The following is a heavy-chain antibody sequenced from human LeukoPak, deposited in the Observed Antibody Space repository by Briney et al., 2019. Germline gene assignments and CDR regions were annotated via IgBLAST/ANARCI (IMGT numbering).Heavy chain of an antibody. CDR2: IKEDGSEK. CDR1: GFTLSSYW. CDR3: ARRSSHDAFDI. J-gene: IGHJ3*02. V-gene: IGHV3-7*01. Sequence: GGSLRLSCAASGFTLSSYWMSWVRQAPGKGLEWVANIKEDGSEKYYVDSVKGRFTISRDNAKNSLYLQMNSLRAEDTAVYYCARRSSHDAFDIWGQGTMVTVSS. D-gene: IGHD6-13*01.